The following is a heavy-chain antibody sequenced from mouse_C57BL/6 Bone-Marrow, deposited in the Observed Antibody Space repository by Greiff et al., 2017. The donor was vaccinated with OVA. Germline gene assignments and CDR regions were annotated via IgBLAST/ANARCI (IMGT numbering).Heavy chain of an antibody. D-gene: IGHD1-1*01. CDR1: GYTFTSYW. Sequence: QVQLQQPGAELVMPGASVKLSCKASGYTFTSYWMHWVKQRPGQGLEWIGEIDPSDSYTNYTQKFKGKSTLTVDKSSSTAYMQLSSLTSEDSAVYYCARRRITTVVAPWFDDWGQGTTLTVSS. J-gene: IGHJ2*01. CDR3: ARRRITTVVAPWFDD. CDR2: IDPSDSYT. V-gene: IGHV1-69*01.